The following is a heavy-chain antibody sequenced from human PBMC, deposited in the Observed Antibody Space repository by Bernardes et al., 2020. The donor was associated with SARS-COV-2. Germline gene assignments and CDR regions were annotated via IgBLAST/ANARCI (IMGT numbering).Heavy chain of an antibody. V-gene: IGHV3-66*01. CDR3: ARDYPDPAD. J-gene: IGHJ4*02. Sequence: GGSLRLSCAASGFTVSSNYMSWVRQAPGKGLEWVSVIYSGGNTYYADSVKDRFTISRDNSKNTLYLQMNSLRAEDTAVYYGARDYPDPADWGQGTLVNVSS. D-gene: IGHD6-13*01. CDR1: GFTVSSNY. CDR2: IYSGGNT.